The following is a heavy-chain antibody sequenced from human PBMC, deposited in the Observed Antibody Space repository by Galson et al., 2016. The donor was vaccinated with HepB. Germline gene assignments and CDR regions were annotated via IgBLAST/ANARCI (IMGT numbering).Heavy chain of an antibody. CDR1: GFTFSTYW. V-gene: IGHV3-7*03. Sequence: SLRLSCAASGFTFSTYWMSWVRQAPGKGLEWVADIKRDGSQKQYVESVKGRFTISRDNAEASVYLQMNSLRAEDTAIYYCARDTHDYRRSNNYWGAFDIWGQGKMVTVSS. D-gene: IGHD5-12*01. J-gene: IGHJ3*02. CDR2: IKRDGSQK. CDR3: ARDTHDYRRSNNYWGAFDI.